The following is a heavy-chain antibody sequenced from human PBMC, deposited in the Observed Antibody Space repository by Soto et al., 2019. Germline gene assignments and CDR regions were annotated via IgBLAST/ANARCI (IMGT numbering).Heavy chain of an antibody. CDR1: GYTFTSYG. CDR3: MRGYCSGGSCYSDRYYYYGMDV. V-gene: IGHV1-18*01. CDR2: ISAYNGNT. J-gene: IGHJ6*02. D-gene: IGHD2-15*01. Sequence: GASVKVSCKASGYTFTSYGISWVRQAPGQGLEWMGWISAYNGNTNYAQKLQGRVTMTTDTSTSTAYMELRSLRSDDTAVYYCMRGYCSGGSCYSDRYYYYGMDVWGQGTTVTVSS.